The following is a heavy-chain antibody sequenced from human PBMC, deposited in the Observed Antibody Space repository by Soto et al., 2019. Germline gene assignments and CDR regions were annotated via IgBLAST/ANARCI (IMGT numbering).Heavy chain of an antibody. V-gene: IGHV3-74*01. Sequence: EVQLVESGGGLVQPGGSLRLSCAASGFTFSSYWMHWVRQAPGKGLVWVSRINSDGSSTSYADSVKGRFTISRDNAKNTLYLQMNSLRAEDTAVYYCARASTYYDFWSGYLGEKYYVDYWGEGTLVTVSS. J-gene: IGHJ4*02. CDR1: GFTFSSYW. CDR3: ARASTYYDFWSGYLGEKYYVDY. D-gene: IGHD3-3*01. CDR2: INSDGSST.